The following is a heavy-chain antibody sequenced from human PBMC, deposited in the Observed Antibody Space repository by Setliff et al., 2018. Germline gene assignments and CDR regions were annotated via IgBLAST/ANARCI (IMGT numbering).Heavy chain of an antibody. J-gene: IGHJ4*02. Sequence: PGGSLRLSCAASGFSFSIYSMSWVRQAPGKGLEWVSAISGDSAYIYYADSVKGRFTISRDNSKNTLYLQMNSLRAEDTAMYYCANHNPTRRAVTGTPLDYWGQGILVTVSS. CDR1: GFSFSIYS. CDR2: ISGDSAYI. V-gene: IGHV3-23*01. CDR3: ANHNPTRRAVTGTPLDY. D-gene: IGHD6-19*01.